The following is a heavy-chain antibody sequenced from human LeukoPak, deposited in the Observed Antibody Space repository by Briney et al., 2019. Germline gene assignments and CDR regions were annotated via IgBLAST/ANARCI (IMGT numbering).Heavy chain of an antibody. V-gene: IGHV4-4*07. CDR1: GGSISSYY. CDR3: ARGPYDSSETQMWFDP. D-gene: IGHD3-22*01. CDR2: IYTSGST. Sequence: SETLSLTCTVSGGSISSYYWSWIRQPAGKGLEWIGRIYTSGSTNYIPSLKSRVTMSVDTSKNQFSLKLSSVTAADTAVYYCARGPYDSSETQMWFDPWGQGTLVTVSS. J-gene: IGHJ5*02.